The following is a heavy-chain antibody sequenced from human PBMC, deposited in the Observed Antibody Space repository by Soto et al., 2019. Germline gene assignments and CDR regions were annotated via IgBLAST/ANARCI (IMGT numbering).Heavy chain of an antibody. Sequence: QVQLVESGGGLVKPGGSLRLSCAASGFTYSDYYMSWIRQAPGKGLEWVSYISSSGSTIYYADSVKGRFTISRDNAKNSLYLQMNSLRAEDTAVYYCARDLLLKRRLQLGDAFDIWGQGTMVTVSS. CDR2: ISSSGSTI. V-gene: IGHV3-11*01. D-gene: IGHD5-12*01. CDR1: GFTYSDYY. CDR3: ARDLLLKRRLQLGDAFDI. J-gene: IGHJ3*02.